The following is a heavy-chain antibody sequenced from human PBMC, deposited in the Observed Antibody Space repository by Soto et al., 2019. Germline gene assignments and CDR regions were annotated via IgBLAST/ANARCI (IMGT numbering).Heavy chain of an antibody. CDR2: MAADGTEK. V-gene: IGHV3-30*04. CDR1: GFTFSHYA. Sequence: PGGSLRLSCAASGFTFSHYAIHWVRQPPGKGLQWVAVMAADGTEKLYADSVKGRFTVSRDNSQNTFYLHMNSLRVEDTAVYYCARDGRTYYDFWSGYPRGWFDPWGQGTLVTVSS. CDR3: ARDGRTYYDFWSGYPRGWFDP. D-gene: IGHD3-3*01. J-gene: IGHJ5*02.